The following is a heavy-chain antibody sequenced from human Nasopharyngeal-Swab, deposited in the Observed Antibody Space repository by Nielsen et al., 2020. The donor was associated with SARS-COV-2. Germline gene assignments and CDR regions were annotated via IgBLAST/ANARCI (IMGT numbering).Heavy chain of an antibody. CDR2: ISYDGSNK. V-gene: IGHV3-30-3*01. CDR3: AREDTMIVTPDY. D-gene: IGHD3-22*01. J-gene: IGHJ4*02. Sequence: GESLKISCAASGFTFDDYAMHWVRQAPGKGLEWVAVISYDGSNKYYADSVKGRFTISRDNSKNTLYLQMNSLRAEDTAVYYCAREDTMIVTPDYWGQGTLVTVSS. CDR1: GFTFDDYA.